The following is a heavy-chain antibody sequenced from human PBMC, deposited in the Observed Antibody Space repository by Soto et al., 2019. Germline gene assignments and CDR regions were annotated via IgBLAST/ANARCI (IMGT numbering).Heavy chain of an antibody. J-gene: IGHJ3*02. V-gene: IGHV3-23*01. CDR3: AKLAVGSYYDILTGSQEDAFDI. Sequence: PGGSLRLSCAASGFTFSSYAMSWVRQAPGKGLEWVSAISGSGGSTYYADSVKGRFTISRDNSKNTLYLQMNSLRAEDTAVYYCAKLAVGSYYDILTGSQEDAFDIWGQGTMVTVSS. CDR1: GFTFSSYA. D-gene: IGHD3-9*01. CDR2: ISGSGGST.